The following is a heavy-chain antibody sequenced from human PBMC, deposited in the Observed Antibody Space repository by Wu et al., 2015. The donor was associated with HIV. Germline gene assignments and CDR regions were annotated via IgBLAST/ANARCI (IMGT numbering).Heavy chain of an antibody. CDR3: AAYYDILTGYYGRLGFYYTMES. V-gene: IGHV1-2*02. CDR1: GYTFTGYY. D-gene: IGHD3-9*01. Sequence: QVQLVQSGAEVKKPGASVKVSCKASGYTFTGYYMHWVRQAPGQGLEWMGWINPNSGGTNYAQKFQGRVTMTRDTSISTAYMELSRLRSDDTAVYYCAAYYDILTGYYGRLGFYYTMESGAKGPRVTGLL. J-gene: IGHJ6*02. CDR2: INPNSGGT.